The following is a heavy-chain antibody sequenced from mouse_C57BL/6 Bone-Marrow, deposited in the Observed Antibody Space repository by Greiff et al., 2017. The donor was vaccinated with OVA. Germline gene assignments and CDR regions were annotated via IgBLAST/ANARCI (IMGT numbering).Heavy chain of an antibody. CDR3: TRDGSSPYYAMDY. CDR2: ISSGGDYI. Sequence: EVKLMESGEGLVKPGGSLKLSCAASGFTFSSYAMSWVRQTPEKRLEWVAYISSGGDYIYYADTVKGRFTISRDNARNTLYLQMSSLKSEDTAMYYGTRDGSSPYYAMDYWGQGTSVTVSS. V-gene: IGHV5-9-1*02. CDR1: GFTFSSYA. D-gene: IGHD1-1*01. J-gene: IGHJ4*01.